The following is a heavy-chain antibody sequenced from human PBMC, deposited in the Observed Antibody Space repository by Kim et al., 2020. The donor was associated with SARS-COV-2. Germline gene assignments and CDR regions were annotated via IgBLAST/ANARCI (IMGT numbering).Heavy chain of an antibody. CDR2: ISTYNANT. D-gene: IGHD1-26*01. Sequence: ASVKVSCKASGYTFTSYGISWVRQAPGQGLEWMGWISTYNANTNYAQKFQGRVTMTTDTSTSTAYMELRSLRSDDTAVYYCAREGVKVGGRVYGMDVWGQGTTVTVSS. V-gene: IGHV1-18*01. CDR3: AREGVKVGGRVYGMDV. J-gene: IGHJ6*02. CDR1: GYTFTSYG.